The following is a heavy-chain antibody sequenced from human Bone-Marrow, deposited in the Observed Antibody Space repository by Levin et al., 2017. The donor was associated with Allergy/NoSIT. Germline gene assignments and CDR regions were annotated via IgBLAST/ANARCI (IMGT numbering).Heavy chain of an antibody. CDR2: LHGGGST. V-gene: IGHV3-66*01. CDR3: ARDVLSGDL. CDR1: GFTVSDTY. Sequence: GGSLRLSCAASGFTVSDTYMTWVRQAPGKGLEWVSILHGGGSTYYADSVEGRFTMSRDNFKNTLYLQMDSLRPEDTAVYYCARDVLSGDLWGQGTLVTVSS. J-gene: IGHJ5*02. D-gene: IGHD3-10*01.